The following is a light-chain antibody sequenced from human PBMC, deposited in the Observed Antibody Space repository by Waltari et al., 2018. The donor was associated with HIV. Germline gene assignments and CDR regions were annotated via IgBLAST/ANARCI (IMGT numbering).Light chain of an antibody. CDR3: QQYDSFPST. CDR2: KAS. J-gene: IGKJ2*01. Sequence: DIQMTQSPSIVSASLGDRVTITCRARRTISTWLAWYQQRPGKAPDLLIYKASTLEGGVPSRFSGSGSGTEFTLSISNLQSNDSATYYCQQYDSFPSTFGQGTKLEI. CDR1: RTISTW. V-gene: IGKV1-5*03.